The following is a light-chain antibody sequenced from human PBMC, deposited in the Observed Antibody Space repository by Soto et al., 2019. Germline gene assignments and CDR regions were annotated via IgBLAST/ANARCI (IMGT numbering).Light chain of an antibody. CDR3: QQARSFPVT. CDR1: QDVGRW. J-gene: IGKJ5*01. Sequence: DIQMTQSPSSLSASVGDTVSITCRSRQDVGRWLSWYQQKPGKAPKILIFATSTLQSGVPPRFSGSGSGTDFTLTITSLQSEDFATYYCQQARSFPVTFGQGTRLEIK. CDR2: ATS. V-gene: IGKV1D-12*01.